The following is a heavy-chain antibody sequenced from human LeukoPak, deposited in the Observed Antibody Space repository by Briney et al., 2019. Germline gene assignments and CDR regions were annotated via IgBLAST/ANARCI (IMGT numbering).Heavy chain of an antibody. D-gene: IGHD4-17*01. CDR1: GFTFSYFW. J-gene: IGHJ4*02. V-gene: IGHV3-74*01. Sequence: GGSLRLSCVASGFTFSYFWMHWFRQTPGKGLVWVSCTNTDGSYSSYADSVKGRFTISRDNVRNTLYLQMSSLRAEDSAVYYCARDFDGPRASDYWGQGISVTVSS. CDR3: ARDFDGPRASDY. CDR2: TNTDGSYS.